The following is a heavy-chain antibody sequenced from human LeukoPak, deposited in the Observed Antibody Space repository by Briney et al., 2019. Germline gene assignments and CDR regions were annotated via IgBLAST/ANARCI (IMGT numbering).Heavy chain of an antibody. CDR2: IHYSGST. Sequence: SETLSLTCTVSGDSINGYYWSWIRQPPGKELEWIGYIHYSGSTNYNPSFKSRVTISVDTSKNQFPLKLSSLTAADSAVYYCARLRAGVGEFSLDHWGQGTLVTVSS. V-gene: IGHV4-59*01. J-gene: IGHJ4*02. CDR3: ARLRAGVGEFSLDH. CDR1: GDSINGYY. D-gene: IGHD3-10*01.